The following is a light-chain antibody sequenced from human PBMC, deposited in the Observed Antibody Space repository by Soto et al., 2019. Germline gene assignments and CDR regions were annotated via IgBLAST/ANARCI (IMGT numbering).Light chain of an antibody. CDR1: QSVSSSY. V-gene: IGKV3-20*01. CDR2: GAS. CDR3: QQYGSSPQT. J-gene: IGKJ1*01. Sequence: EILLAQSPGTLSLFPGEKATLSCRASQSVSSSYLAWYQQKPGQAPRLLIYGASSRATGIPDGFSGSGSGTDFTLTISRLEPEDFAVYYCQQYGSSPQTFGQGTKV.